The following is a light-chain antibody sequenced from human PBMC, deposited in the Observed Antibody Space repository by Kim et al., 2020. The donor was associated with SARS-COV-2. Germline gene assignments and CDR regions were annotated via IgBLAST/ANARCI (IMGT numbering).Light chain of an antibody. Sequence: ASGGDRVTISCRASQSIHIWLAWFQQKPGKAPRVLMYKASTLESGVPSRFRGSGSGTEFTLTISSLQPDDFATYYCQQYDVHPETFGQGTKVDIK. CDR1: QSIHIW. J-gene: IGKJ1*01. CDR2: KAS. CDR3: QQYDVHPET. V-gene: IGKV1-5*03.